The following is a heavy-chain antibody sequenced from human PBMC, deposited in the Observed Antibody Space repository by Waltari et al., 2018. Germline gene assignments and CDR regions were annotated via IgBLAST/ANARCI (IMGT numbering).Heavy chain of an antibody. CDR1: GYSISSGYY. CDR2: IYYSGST. Sequence: QVQLQESGPGLVKPSETLSLTCAVSGYSISSGYYWGWIRQPPGKGLEWMGSIYYSGSTYHNPSLKSRVTISVDTSKNQFSLKLSSVTAADTAVYYCARDPRSSWYLYYGMDVWGQGTTVTVSS. D-gene: IGHD6-13*01. J-gene: IGHJ6*02. CDR3: ARDPRSSWYLYYGMDV. V-gene: IGHV4-38-2*02.